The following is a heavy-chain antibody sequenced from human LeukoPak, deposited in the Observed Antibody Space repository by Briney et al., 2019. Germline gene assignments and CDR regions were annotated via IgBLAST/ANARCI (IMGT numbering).Heavy chain of an antibody. CDR1: GYTFTSYG. D-gene: IGHD6-19*01. Sequence: SAKVSCKASGYTFTSYGVTWVRQAPGQGLEWMGRIIPILGIANYAQKFQGRVTITADKSTSTAYMELSSLRSEDTAVYYCARDPGTIAVAGTSGPWGQGTLVTVSS. CDR3: ARDPGTIAVAGTSGP. CDR2: IIPILGIA. V-gene: IGHV1-69*04. J-gene: IGHJ5*02.